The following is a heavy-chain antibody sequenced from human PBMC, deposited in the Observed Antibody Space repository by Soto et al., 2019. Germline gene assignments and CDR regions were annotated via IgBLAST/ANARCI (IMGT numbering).Heavy chain of an antibody. CDR1: ACTFVGDG. CDR3: AKDLPGELLPTCFDT. D-gene: IGHD3-10*01. V-gene: IGHV3-23*01. CDR2: ISGGGSSR. Sequence: GLPIRLPSRASACTFVGDGMSWVSKNTGKGLESVSAISGGGSSRYYADSVRGRFTISRDNSRNTLYLQMSSLRAEDTALYFCAKDLPGELLPTCFDTWAQGILVTVSS. J-gene: IGHJ5*02.